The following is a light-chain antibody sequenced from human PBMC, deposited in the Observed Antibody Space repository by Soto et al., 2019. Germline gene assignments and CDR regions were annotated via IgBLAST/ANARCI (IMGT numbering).Light chain of an antibody. CDR1: SSNIGSNT. CDR3: SSYTSSSTLGV. J-gene: IGLJ1*01. V-gene: IGLV1-44*01. CDR2: ANN. Sequence: QSVLTQPPSASGTPGQRVTISCSGSSSNIGSNTVNWYQQLPGTAPKLLIHANNQRPSGVPDRFSGSKSGTSASLAISWLQAEDEADYYCSSYTSSSTLGVFGTGTKLTVL.